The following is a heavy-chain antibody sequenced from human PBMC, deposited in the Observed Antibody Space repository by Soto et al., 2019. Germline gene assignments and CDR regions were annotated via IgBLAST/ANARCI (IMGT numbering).Heavy chain of an antibody. Sequence: ASVKVSCKASGYTFTSYGISWVRQAPGQGLEWMGWISAYNGNTNYAQKLQGRVTMTTDTSTSTAYMELRSLRSDDTAVYYCARDGDSYGSGGWFDPWGQGTLVTVSS. CDR3: ARDGDSYGSGGWFDP. CDR2: ISAYNGNT. D-gene: IGHD3-10*01. J-gene: IGHJ5*02. CDR1: GYTFTSYG. V-gene: IGHV1-18*01.